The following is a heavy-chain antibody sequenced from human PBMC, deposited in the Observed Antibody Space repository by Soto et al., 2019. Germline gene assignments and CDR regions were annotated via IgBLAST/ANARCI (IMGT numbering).Heavy chain of an antibody. V-gene: IGHV4-31*01. CDR1: GGSISTGGYY. CDR2: FYYSGST. CDR3: ASSVFP. J-gene: IGHJ5*02. Sequence: QVQLQESGPGLVKPSQTLSLTCTVSGGSISTGGYYWNWIRQHPGKGLEWIGYFYYSGSTYYNPALKCLLTFSVNTSKYQFSLKLVSLTAAHTPVHYRASSVFPWGQGTLVTVSS. D-gene: IGHD1-26*01.